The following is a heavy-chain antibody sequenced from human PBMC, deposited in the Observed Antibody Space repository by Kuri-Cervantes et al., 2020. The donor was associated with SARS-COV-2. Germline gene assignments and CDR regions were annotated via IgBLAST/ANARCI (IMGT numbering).Heavy chain of an antibody. CDR1: GFTFSDYY. Sequence: GGSLRLSCAASGFTFSDYYMSWIRQAPGKGLEWVSYISSSGSTIYYADSVKGRFTISRDNAKNSLYLQMNSLRAEDTAVYYCASNMRDSSAPDAFDIWGQGTMVTVSS. D-gene: IGHD3-22*01. V-gene: IGHV3-11*01. J-gene: IGHJ3*02. CDR2: ISSSGSTI. CDR3: ASNMRDSSAPDAFDI.